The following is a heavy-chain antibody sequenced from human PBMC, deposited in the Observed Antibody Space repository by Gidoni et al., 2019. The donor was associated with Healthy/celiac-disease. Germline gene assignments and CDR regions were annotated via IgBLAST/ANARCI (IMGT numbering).Heavy chain of an antibody. CDR1: GGSISSSSYY. J-gene: IGHJ4*02. D-gene: IGHD5-12*01. Sequence: QLQLQESAPGLVKPSETLSLTCTVPGGSISSSSYYWGWIRQPPGKGLEWIGSIYYSGSTYYNPSLKSRVTISVDTSKNQFALKLSSVTAADTAVYYCARQVGWLRFRYFDYWGQGTLVTVSS. V-gene: IGHV4-39*01. CDR3: ARQVGWLRFRYFDY. CDR2: IYYSGST.